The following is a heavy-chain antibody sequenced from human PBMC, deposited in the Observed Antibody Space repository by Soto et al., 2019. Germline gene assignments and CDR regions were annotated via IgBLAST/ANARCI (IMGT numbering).Heavy chain of an antibody. Sequence: GSLSLSCAVSGFTFSSYGMLWVRQAPGKGLGWVAVISYNGGEKNYLDSVKGRFTITRDNSKNTLYLEMNSLRPDDTALYYCAKGGGAENGWFLDHWGQGTVVTVSS. J-gene: IGHJ4*02. D-gene: IGHD6-19*01. CDR2: ISYNGGEK. V-gene: IGHV3-30*18. CDR1: GFTFSSYG. CDR3: AKGGGAENGWFLDH.